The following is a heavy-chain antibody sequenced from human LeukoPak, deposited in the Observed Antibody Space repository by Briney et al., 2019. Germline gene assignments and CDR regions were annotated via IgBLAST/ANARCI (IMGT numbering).Heavy chain of an antibody. CDR3: ASGRVMATYFQH. CDR2: IYYSGST. D-gene: IGHD5-24*01. V-gene: IGHV4-39*01. Sequence: ASETLSLTCTVSGGSISSSSYYWGWIRQPPGKGLEWIGSIYYSGSTYYNPSLKSRVTISVDTSKNQFSLKLSSVTAADTAVYYCASGRVMATYFQHWGQGTLVTVSS. CDR1: GGSISSSSYY. J-gene: IGHJ1*01.